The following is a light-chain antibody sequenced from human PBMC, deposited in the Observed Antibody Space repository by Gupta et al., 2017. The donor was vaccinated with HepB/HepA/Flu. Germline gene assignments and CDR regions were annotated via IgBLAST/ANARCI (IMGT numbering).Light chain of an antibody. CDR3: QQEATLPHT. V-gene: IGKV1-33*01. CDR2: DAS. Sequence: DIQMTQSPSSLSASVGDRVTITFQASQEISNYLDWYQQKPGKAPKLLIYDASKCERGVPSRFSGSGSGTDFTFTISSRQPEDLAPYYCQQEATLPHTFGPGTNLQI. J-gene: IGKJ2*01. CDR1: QEISNY.